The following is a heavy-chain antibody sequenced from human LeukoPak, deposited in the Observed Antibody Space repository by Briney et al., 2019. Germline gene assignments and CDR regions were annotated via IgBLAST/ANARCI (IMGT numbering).Heavy chain of an antibody. CDR2: IYYSGST. CDR3: ARGDFWSGSIDY. D-gene: IGHD3-3*01. Sequence: MPSETLSLTCTVSGGSISSGDCYWSWIRQPPGKGLEWIGYIYYSGSTYYNPSLKSRVTISVDTSKNQFSLKLSSVTAADTAVYYCARGDFWSGSIDYWGQGTLVTVSS. CDR1: GGSISSGDCY. J-gene: IGHJ4*02. V-gene: IGHV4-30-4*08.